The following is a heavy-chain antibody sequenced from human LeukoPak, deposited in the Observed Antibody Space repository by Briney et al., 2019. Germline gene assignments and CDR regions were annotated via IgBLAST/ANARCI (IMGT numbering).Heavy chain of an antibody. V-gene: IGHV1-18*01. CDR1: GYTFTSYG. Sequence: GASVKVSWKASGYTFTSYGISWVRQAPGQGLEWMGWISAYNGNTNYAQKLQGRVTMTTDTSTSTAYMELRSLRSDDTAVYYCARAEYQLLSVYYYYYGMDVWGQGTTVTVSS. CDR3: ARAEYQLLSVYYYYYGMDV. J-gene: IGHJ6*02. CDR2: ISAYNGNT. D-gene: IGHD2-2*01.